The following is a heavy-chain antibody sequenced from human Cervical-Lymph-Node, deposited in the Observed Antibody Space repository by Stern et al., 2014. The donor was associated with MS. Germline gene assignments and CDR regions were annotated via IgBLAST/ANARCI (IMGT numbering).Heavy chain of an antibody. CDR3: AIFHPPR. CDR1: GGTFRNYA. D-gene: IGHD6-6*01. CDR2: IIPVSGTA. J-gene: IGHJ3*01. Sequence: DQLVESGSELKKPGSSVKVSCKASGGTFRNYALSWVRQAPGQGLEWMGVIIPVSGTATYAQKFQDRVTIIADESTGTVFMEMSSLGSEDTAVYYCAIFHPPRWGQGTMVTVSS. V-gene: IGHV1-69*01.